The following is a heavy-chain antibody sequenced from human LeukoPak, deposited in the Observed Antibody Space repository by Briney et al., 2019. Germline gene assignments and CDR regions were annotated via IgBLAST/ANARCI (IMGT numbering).Heavy chain of an antibody. D-gene: IGHD2-15*01. J-gene: IGHJ3*02. Sequence: SQTLSLTCAISGDSVSSNSAVWNWIRQSPSRGLEWLGRTYYRSKWYNDYAVSVRSRITIKPDTSKNQFSLQLNSATPEDTAVYYCARLGLGGAFDIWGQGTMVTVSS. CDR2: TYYRSKWYN. CDR3: ARLGLGGAFDI. V-gene: IGHV6-1*01. CDR1: GDSVSSNSAV.